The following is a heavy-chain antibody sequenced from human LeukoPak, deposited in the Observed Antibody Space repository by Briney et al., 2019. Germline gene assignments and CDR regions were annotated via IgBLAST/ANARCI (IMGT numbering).Heavy chain of an antibody. J-gene: IGHJ6*03. CDR2: IKQGGSEK. CDR1: GFTFSSYW. Sequence: PGGSLRLSCAASGFTFSSYWMSWVRQAPGKGLEWVANIKQGGSEKYYVDSVKGRFTISRDNPKNSLYLQMNSLRAEDTAVYYCARETHGDYMDVWGKGTTVTVSS. V-gene: IGHV3-7*01. CDR3: ARETHGDYMDV. D-gene: IGHD3-10*01.